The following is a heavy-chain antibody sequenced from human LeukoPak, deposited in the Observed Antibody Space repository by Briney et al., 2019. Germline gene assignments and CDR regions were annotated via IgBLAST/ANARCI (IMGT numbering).Heavy chain of an antibody. D-gene: IGHD6-13*01. Sequence: PGGSLRLSCAASGFTFSSYSVNWVRQAPGKGLGWVSSISSSSSYIYYADSVKGRFTISRDNAKNSLYLQMNSLRAEDTAVYYCARGGGGSSSCDYWGQGTLVTVSS. CDR1: GFTFSSYS. J-gene: IGHJ4*02. CDR3: ARGGGGSSSCDY. CDR2: ISSSSSYI. V-gene: IGHV3-21*01.